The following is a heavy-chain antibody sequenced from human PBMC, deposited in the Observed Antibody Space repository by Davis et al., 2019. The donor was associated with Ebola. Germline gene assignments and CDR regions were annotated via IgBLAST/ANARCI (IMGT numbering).Heavy chain of an antibody. CDR2: ISAYNGNT. V-gene: IGHV1-18*01. J-gene: IGHJ6*02. CDR1: GYTFTSYG. D-gene: IGHD3-3*01. Sequence: ASVTVSCKASGYTFTSYGISWVRQAPGQGLEWMGWISAYNGNTNYAQKLQGRVTMTTDTSTSTAYMELRSLRSDDTAVYYCAREGRDFWSDLHVPRHLPYYYYGMDVWGQGATVTVSS. CDR3: AREGRDFWSDLHVPRHLPYYYYGMDV.